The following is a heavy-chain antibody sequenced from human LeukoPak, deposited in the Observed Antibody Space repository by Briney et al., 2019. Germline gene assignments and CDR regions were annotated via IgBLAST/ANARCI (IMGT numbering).Heavy chain of an antibody. J-gene: IGHJ4*02. CDR2: ISAYNGHT. CDR3: ARDYCDNTGYLPFDY. CDR1: GYTFNNYG. D-gene: IGHD3-22*01. Sequence: ASVKVSCKASGYTFNNYGISWVRQAPGQGLEWMGWISAYNGHTNYAQKLQDRVTMTTDTSTSTAYMELRSLRSDDTAVYYCARDYCDNTGYLPFDYWGQGTLVTVSS. V-gene: IGHV1-18*01.